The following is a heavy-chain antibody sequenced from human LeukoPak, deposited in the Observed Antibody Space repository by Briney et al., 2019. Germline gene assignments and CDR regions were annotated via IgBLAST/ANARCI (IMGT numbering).Heavy chain of an antibody. CDR2: IRSNGATA. J-gene: IGHJ4*02. D-gene: IGHD3-16*01. CDR1: GFSFSSFA. Sequence: GGSPRLSCAASGFSFSSFAVTWVRQAPGKGLEWVSTIRSNGATAYNADSVKGRFTISRDNSKNTVYLQMNSLRVEDTAIYCCARGQEFDEGVFDSWGQGSLLRVSS. V-gene: IGHV3-23*01. CDR3: ARGQEFDEGVFDS.